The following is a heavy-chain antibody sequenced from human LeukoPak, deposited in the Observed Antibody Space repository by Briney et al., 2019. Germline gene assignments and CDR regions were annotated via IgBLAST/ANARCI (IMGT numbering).Heavy chain of an antibody. V-gene: IGHV3-48*03. CDR3: AGRSYWYFDL. CDR2: ISSSGSSI. J-gene: IGHJ2*01. CDR1: GFTFSNYE. Sequence: GGSLRLSCAASGFTFSNYEMNWVRQAPGKGLEWVSYISSSGSSINYADSVKGRFTTSRDNAENSLSLQMNSLRAEDTAVYYCAGRSYWYFDLWGRGTLVPVSS.